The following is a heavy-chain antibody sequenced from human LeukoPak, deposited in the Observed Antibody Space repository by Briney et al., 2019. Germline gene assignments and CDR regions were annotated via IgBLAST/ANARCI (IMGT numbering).Heavy chain of an antibody. J-gene: IGHJ4*02. CDR2: IIPILGIA. V-gene: IGHV1-69*04. D-gene: IGHD6-19*01. CDR1: GGTFSSYA. CDR3: ARDFAAVAGGDY. Sequence: SVKVSCKASGGTFSSYAISWVQQAPGQGLEWMGRIIPILGIANYAQKFQGRVTITADKSTSTAYMELSSLRSEDTAVYYCARDFAAVAGGDYWGQGTLVTVSS.